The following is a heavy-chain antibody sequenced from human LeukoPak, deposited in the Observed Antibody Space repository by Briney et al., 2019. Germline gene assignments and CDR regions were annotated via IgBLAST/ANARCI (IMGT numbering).Heavy chain of an antibody. CDR3: ARLDIVVVPAAMYFDYYYGMDV. Sequence: ASVTVSCKASGYTFTSYDINWVRQATGQGLEWMGWMNPNSGNTGYAQKFQGRVTMTRNTSISTAYMELSSLRSEDTAVYYCARLDIVVVPAAMYFDYYYGMDVWGQGTTVTVSS. CDR1: GYTFTSYD. J-gene: IGHJ6*02. V-gene: IGHV1-8*01. CDR2: MNPNSGNT. D-gene: IGHD2-2*03.